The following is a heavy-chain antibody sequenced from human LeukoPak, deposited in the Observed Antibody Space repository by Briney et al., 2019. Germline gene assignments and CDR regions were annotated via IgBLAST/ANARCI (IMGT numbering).Heavy chain of an antibody. J-gene: IGHJ4*02. V-gene: IGHV3-15*01. CDR2: IKRKTDGGTT. Sequence: GGSLRLSCAASGFTFSNAWMSWVRQAPGKGLEWVGRIKRKTDGGTTDYAAPVKGRFTISRDDSKNTLYLQMNSLKTEDTAVYYCTTDRYYYDSSGAYWGQGTLVTVSS. CDR1: GFTFSNAW. CDR3: TTDRYYYDSSGAY. D-gene: IGHD3-22*01.